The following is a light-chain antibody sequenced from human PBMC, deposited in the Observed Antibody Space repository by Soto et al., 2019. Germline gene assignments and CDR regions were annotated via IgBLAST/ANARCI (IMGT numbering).Light chain of an antibody. CDR3: KQYKEWPPFT. CDR1: QSVSNN. V-gene: IGKV3-15*01. Sequence: EIVRTQSPATLSVSPGETATLSCRASQSVSNNVAWYQQKPGQAPRLLILGASTRATGIPARFSGSGSGTEFTLSISSLQSEDFAVYYCKQYKEWPPFTFGQGTRLEI. CDR2: GAS. J-gene: IGKJ5*01.